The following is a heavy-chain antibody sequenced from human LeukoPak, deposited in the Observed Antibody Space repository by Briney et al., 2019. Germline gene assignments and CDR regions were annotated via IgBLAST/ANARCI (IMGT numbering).Heavy chain of an antibody. Sequence: PSETLSLTCTVSGGSISSSSYYWGWIRQPPRKGLEWIGSIYYSGSTYYNPSLKSRVTISVDTSKNQFSLKLSSVTAADTAVYYCARADSSSWYGYWGQGTLVTVSS. CDR1: GGSISSSSYY. V-gene: IGHV4-39*07. J-gene: IGHJ4*02. D-gene: IGHD6-13*01. CDR3: ARADSSSWYGY. CDR2: IYYSGST.